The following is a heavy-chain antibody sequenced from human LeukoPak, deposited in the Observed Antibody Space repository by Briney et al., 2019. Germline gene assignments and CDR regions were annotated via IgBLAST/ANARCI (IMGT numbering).Heavy chain of an antibody. CDR2: MYNVGST. D-gene: IGHD6-19*01. CDR3: IAQAPCCSCLSVY. V-gene: IGHV4-39*01. CDR1: GVPISRSNYY. J-gene: IGHJ4*02. Sequence: KPSETLTLTCSVSGVPISRSNYYGGWIRQPPGKGLEWIGSMYNVGSTYYNPSLKSRVTISVDSSKNQFSLKLTSVTVADPAVYCSIAQAPCCSCLSVYWGRGTLVTVSS.